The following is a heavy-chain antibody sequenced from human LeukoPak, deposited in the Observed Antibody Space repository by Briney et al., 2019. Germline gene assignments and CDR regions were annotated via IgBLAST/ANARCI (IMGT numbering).Heavy chain of an antibody. CDR2: IYDSGST. CDR3: ASLTTADAFDI. Sequence: PSETLSLTCTVSGGSISSYYWSWIRQPPGEGLEWIGYIYDSGSTNYNPSLKSRVTISVDTSKNQFSLKLSSVTAADTAVFYCASLTTADAFDIWGQGTMVTVSS. CDR1: GGSISSYY. D-gene: IGHD3-22*01. J-gene: IGHJ3*02. V-gene: IGHV4-59*01.